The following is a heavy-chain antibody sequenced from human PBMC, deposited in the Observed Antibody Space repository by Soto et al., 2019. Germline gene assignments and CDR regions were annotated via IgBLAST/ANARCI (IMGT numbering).Heavy chain of an antibody. CDR2: ISGSGSTI. CDR3: AREVTVFGVIIPTPMDV. CDR1: GFTFSGYE. V-gene: IGHV3-48*03. J-gene: IGHJ6*02. Sequence: GGSLRLSCAVSGFTFSGYEMNWVRQAPGKGLEWISYISGSGSTIYYADSVKGRFTISRGNAKKSLYLQMNSLRAEDTAVYYCAREVTVFGVIIPTPMDVWGQGTTVTVSS. D-gene: IGHD3-3*01.